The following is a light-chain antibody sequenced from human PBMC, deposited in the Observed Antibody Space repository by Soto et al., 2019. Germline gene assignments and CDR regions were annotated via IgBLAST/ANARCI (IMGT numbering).Light chain of an antibody. CDR1: KSISIW. J-gene: IGKJ2*01. V-gene: IGKV1-5*03. CDR2: KAS. Sequence: IQMAQSPSTLSACEXDRVPITSPASKSISIWVAWYEQXPGKAXXXLIXKASVLESGVPSRFSGSESGTEFTLMKRRVAAVEFATCSYQPHHMYPFGPGTKVDIK. CDR3: QPHHMYP.